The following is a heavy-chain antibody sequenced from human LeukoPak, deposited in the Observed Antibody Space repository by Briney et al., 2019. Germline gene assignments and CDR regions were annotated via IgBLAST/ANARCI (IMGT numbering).Heavy chain of an antibody. CDR3: ARAGPTRDDYDILTGYPYRLTEFDP. V-gene: IGHV3-30*04. J-gene: IGHJ5*02. D-gene: IGHD3-9*01. Sequence: GGSLRLSCAASGFTFSSYAMHWVRQAPGKGLEWVAVISYDGSNKYYADSVKGRFTISRDNSKNTLYLQMNSLRAEDTAVYYCARAGPTRDDYDILTGYPYRLTEFDPWGQGTLVTVSS. CDR1: GFTFSSYA. CDR2: ISYDGSNK.